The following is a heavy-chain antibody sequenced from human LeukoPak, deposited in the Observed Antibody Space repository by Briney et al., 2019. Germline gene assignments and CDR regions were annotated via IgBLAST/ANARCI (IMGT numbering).Heavy chain of an antibody. Sequence: LAGGSLRLSCAASGFTFSSYSMNWVRQAPGKGLEWVAIIKQDGGEKYYVDSVKGRFTISRDNAKNSLYLQMNSLRAEDTAVYYCARDWRLREHYRGQGTLVTVSS. CDR2: IKQDGGEK. J-gene: IGHJ4*02. CDR1: GFTFSSYS. D-gene: IGHD5-12*01. CDR3: ARDWRLREHY. V-gene: IGHV3-7*01.